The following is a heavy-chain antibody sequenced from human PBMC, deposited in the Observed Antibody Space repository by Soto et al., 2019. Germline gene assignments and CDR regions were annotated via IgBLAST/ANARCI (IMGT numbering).Heavy chain of an antibody. D-gene: IGHD6-13*01. V-gene: IGHV1-2*06. CDR2: INPKSGGA. Sequence: AYVMVVCTDSGFSFPDYHIHWARQTPGQGLEWLGRINPKSGGASTAQKFQGRVTMTRDPSTSTADMELSRLRSDDTAVYYCARAWDRSSWYGSGYDYYGMDVWGQMTTVTVSS. CDR3: ARAWDRSSWYGSGYDYYGMDV. CDR1: GFSFPDYH. J-gene: IGHJ6*02.